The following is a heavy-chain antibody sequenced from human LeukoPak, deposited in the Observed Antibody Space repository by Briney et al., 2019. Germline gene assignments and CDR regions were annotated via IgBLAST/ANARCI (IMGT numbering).Heavy chain of an antibody. D-gene: IGHD3-22*01. CDR3: AKDPGYYDSF. V-gene: IGHV4-4*07. Sequence: PSETLSLTCTVSGGSISSYHWSWIRQPAGKGLEWIGRIYTTGNTNYNPSLKSRVTMSIDTSKKQFSLKLSSVTAADTAVYYCAKDPGYYDSFWGQGTLVTVSS. CDR1: GGSISSYH. CDR2: IYTTGNT. J-gene: IGHJ4*02.